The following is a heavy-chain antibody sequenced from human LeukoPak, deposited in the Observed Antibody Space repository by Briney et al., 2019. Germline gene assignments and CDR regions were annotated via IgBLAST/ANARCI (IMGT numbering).Heavy chain of an antibody. D-gene: IGHD4-17*01. CDR3: AKFETMVTTFGIYFDY. V-gene: IGHV3-23*01. J-gene: IGHJ4*02. Sequence: GGSLRLSCAASGFTFSSYAMSWVRQAPGKGLEWVSAISGSGGSTYYADSVKGRFTISRDNSKNTLYLQMNSLRAEDTAVYYCAKFETMVTTFGIYFDYWGQGTLVTVSS. CDR1: GFTFSSYA. CDR2: ISGSGGST.